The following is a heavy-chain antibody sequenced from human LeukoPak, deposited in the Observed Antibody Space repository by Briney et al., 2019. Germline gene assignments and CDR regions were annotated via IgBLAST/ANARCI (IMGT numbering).Heavy chain of an antibody. J-gene: IGHJ5*02. CDR2: IKDDGSQK. D-gene: IGHD6-13*01. Sequence: GGSLRLSCAPSGFNFIKYWMTWVRQVPGKGLEWVANIKDDGSQKYYVDSVKGRFTISRDNGKKSLYLQMNSLRGEDTAVYYCARDTSRWYDPWGQGTLVTVSS. CDR1: GFNFIKYW. CDR3: ARDTSRWYDP. V-gene: IGHV3-7*01.